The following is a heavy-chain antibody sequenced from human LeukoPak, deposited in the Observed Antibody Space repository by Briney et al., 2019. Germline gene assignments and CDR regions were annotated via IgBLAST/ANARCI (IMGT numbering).Heavy chain of an antibody. D-gene: IGHD4-17*01. J-gene: IGHJ4*02. CDR1: GGSISSYY. V-gene: IGHV4-59*01. CDR3: ARENGDYEID. CDR2: IYYSGST. Sequence: PSETLSLTCTVSGGSISSYYWSWIRQPPGKGLEWIGYIYYSGSTNYNPSLKSRVTISVDTSKNQFSLKLSSVTAADTAVYYCARENGDYEIDWGQGHLVTVSS.